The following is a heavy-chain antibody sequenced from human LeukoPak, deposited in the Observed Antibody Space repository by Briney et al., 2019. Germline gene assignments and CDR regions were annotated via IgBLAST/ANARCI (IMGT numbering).Heavy chain of an antibody. J-gene: IGHJ6*03. D-gene: IGHD2-2*02. CDR2: IIPIFGTA. CDR3: ARDRAPVVPAAIRYYYYYMDV. V-gene: IGHV1-69*01. CDR1: GGTFSSHA. Sequence: SVKVSCKASGGTFSSHAISWVRQAPGQGLEWMGGIIPIFGTANYAQKFQGRVTITADESTSTAYMELSSLRSEDTAVYYCARDRAPVVPAAIRYYYYYMDVWGKGTTVTVSS.